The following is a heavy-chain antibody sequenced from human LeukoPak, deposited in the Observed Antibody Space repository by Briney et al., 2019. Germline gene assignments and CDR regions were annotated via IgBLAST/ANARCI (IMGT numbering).Heavy chain of an antibody. CDR3: ARHGQRWLQPAYYFDY. CDR1: GYTFTGYY. V-gene: IGHV1-2*02. J-gene: IGHJ4*02. CDR2: INPNSGGT. D-gene: IGHD5-24*01. Sequence: GASVKVSCKASGYTFTGYYMHWVRQAPGQGLEWMGWINPNSGGTNYAQKFQGRVTMTRDTSTSTAYMELSRLRSDDTAVYYCARHGQRWLQPAYYFDYWGQGTLVTVSS.